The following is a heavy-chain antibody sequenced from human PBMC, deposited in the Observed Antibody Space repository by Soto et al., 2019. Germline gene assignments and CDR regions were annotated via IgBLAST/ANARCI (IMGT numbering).Heavy chain of an antibody. CDR2: ISSNGGST. V-gene: IGHV3-64D*08. CDR1: GFTFSSYA. CDR3: VKDSWPRYSSSWYVAGYFDY. J-gene: IGHJ4*02. Sequence: EVQLVESGGGLVQPGGSLRLSCSASGFTFSSYAMHWVRQAPGKGLEYVSAISSNGGSTYYADSVKGRFTISRDNSKNTLYLQMSSLRAEDTAVYYCVKDSWPRYSSSWYVAGYFDYWGQGTLVTVSS. D-gene: IGHD6-13*01.